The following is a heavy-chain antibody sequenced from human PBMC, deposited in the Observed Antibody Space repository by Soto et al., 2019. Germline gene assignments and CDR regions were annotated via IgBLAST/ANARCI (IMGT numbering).Heavy chain of an antibody. D-gene: IGHD6-13*01. CDR3: ARAAGYSSSWYWAFDI. CDR2: TYYRSKWYN. Sequence: PSQTLSLTCAISGDSVSSNSAAWNWIRQSPSKGLEWLGRTYYRSKWYNDYAVSVKSRITITPDTSKNQFSLQLNSVTPEDTAVYYCARAAGYSSSWYWAFDIWGQGTMVTV. CDR1: GDSVSSNSAA. J-gene: IGHJ3*02. V-gene: IGHV6-1*01.